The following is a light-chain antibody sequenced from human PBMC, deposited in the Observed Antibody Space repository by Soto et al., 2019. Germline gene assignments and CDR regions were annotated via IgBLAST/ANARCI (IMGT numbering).Light chain of an antibody. J-gene: IGLJ2*01. CDR2: DVS. CDR1: SSDVAIYNY. Sequence: QSALTQPRSVSGSPGQSVTISCTGTSSDVAIYNYISWYQQHPGEAPKLMIHDVSERPSGVPDRFSGSKSGNTASLTISGLQAEDEADYYCSSYTGSSTNTVVFGGGTKLTVL. V-gene: IGLV2-11*01. CDR3: SSYTGSSTNTVV.